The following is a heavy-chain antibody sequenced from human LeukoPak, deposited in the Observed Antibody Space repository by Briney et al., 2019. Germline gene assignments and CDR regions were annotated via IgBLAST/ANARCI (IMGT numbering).Heavy chain of an antibody. J-gene: IGHJ4*02. CDR2: IYYSGST. CDR1: GGSISSSSYY. V-gene: IGHV4-39*01. CDR3: ASQPFITPYYFDY. Sequence: SETLSLTCTVSGGSISSSSYYWGWIRQPPGKGLEWIGSIYYSGSTYYNPSLKSRVTVSVDTSKNQFSLKLSSVTAADTAVYYCASQPFITPYYFDYWGQGTLVTVSS.